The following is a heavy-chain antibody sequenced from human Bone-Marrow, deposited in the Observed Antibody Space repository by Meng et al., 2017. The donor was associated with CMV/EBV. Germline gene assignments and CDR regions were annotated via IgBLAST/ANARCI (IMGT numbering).Heavy chain of an antibody. V-gene: IGHV1-18*01. J-gene: IGHJ6*02. D-gene: IGHD3-10*01. CDR3: ARDRTVVRGAPPYNHYAMDV. Sequence: ASVKVSCKASGGTFSSYGFSWVRQAPGQGLEWMGWISAYNGYTNYAQELQGRVTMTTDTSTSTAYMELRSLRSDDTAVYYCARDRTVVRGAPPYNHYAMDVWGQGTTVTVSS. CDR2: ISAYNGYT. CDR1: GGTFSSYG.